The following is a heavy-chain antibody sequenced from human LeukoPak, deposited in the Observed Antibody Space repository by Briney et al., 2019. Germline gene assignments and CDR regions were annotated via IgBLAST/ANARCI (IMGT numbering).Heavy chain of an antibody. CDR2: ISSSGSTI. V-gene: IGHV3-11*01. CDR3: ARRAGAYSHPYDY. CDR1: GFTFSDHY. Sequence: GGSLRLSCAASGFTFSDHYMSWIRQAPGKGLEWVSYISSSGSTIYYADSVKGRFTISRDNAKNSLYLQMNSLRAEDTAVYYCARRAGAYSHPYDYWGQGTLVTVSS. J-gene: IGHJ4*02. D-gene: IGHD4/OR15-4a*01.